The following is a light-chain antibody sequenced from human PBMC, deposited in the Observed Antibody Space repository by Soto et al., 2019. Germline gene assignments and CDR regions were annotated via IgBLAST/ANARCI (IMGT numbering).Light chain of an antibody. CDR2: DVS. CDR1: SSDVGGYNY. J-gene: IGLJ1*01. CDR3: CSYAGSYTSLYV. Sequence: QSVLTQPRSVSGSPGQSVTTSCTGNSSDVGGYNYVSWYQQHPGKAPKLMIYDVSKRPSGVPDRFSGSKSGNTASLTISELQAEDEADYYCCSYAGSYTSLYVFGTRTKVTVL. V-gene: IGLV2-11*01.